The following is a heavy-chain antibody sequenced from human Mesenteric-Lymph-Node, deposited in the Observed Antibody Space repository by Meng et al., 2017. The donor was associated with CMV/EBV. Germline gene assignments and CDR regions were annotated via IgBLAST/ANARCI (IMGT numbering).Heavy chain of an antibody. CDR1: GGSSSSRSYC. V-gene: IGHV4-39*07. CDR2: IFHSGGT. Sequence: VSGGSSSSRSYCWGWIRQPPGKGLEWCGNIFHSGGTYYNPSLKSRVTISVDTSKNQFSLKLSSVTAADTAVYFCAGAPYYPYSWFDPWGQGTLVTVSS. D-gene: IGHD3-22*01. J-gene: IGHJ5*02. CDR3: AGAPYYPYSWFDP.